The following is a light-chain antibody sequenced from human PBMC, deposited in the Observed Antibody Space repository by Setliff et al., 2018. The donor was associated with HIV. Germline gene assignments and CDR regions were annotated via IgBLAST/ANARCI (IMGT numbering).Light chain of an antibody. CDR2: GAS. Sequence: EIVLTQSPGTLSLSPGERATLSCRASQSVSGSYLAWYQQKPGQAPRLLIYGASSRATGIPDRFSGSGSETDFTLTISRLEPEDFALYYCQQYGNSPQTFGQGTKVDIK. CDR3: QQYGNSPQT. CDR1: QSVSGSY. V-gene: IGKV3-20*01. J-gene: IGKJ1*01.